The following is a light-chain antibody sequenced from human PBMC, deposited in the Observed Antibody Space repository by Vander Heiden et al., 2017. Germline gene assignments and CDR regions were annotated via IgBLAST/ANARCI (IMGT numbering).Light chain of an antibody. V-gene: IGKV1-39*01. CDR1: QSIGTS. CDR3: QKYYRST. Sequence: IQMTQSPSSLSASVGDRVTIPCRARQSIGTSVNWFPQIARKAPKLLISAASSLESGVTLSVSGSESGIDLTLTIQRLQDEDFANYYRQKYYRSTFGRGTQVDIK. J-gene: IGKJ3*01. CDR2: AAS.